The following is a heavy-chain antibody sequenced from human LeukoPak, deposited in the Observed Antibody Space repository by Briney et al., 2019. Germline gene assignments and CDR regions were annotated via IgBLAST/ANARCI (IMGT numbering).Heavy chain of an antibody. D-gene: IGHD6-13*01. J-gene: IGHJ4*02. Sequence: QPGGSLRLSCAASGFTFSSYAMSWVRQAPGKGLEWVSAISANGGGTYYADSVKGRFTISRDNSKNTLYLQMNSLRAEDTAVYYCAKGSSPFDYWGQGTLVTVSS. V-gene: IGHV3-23*01. CDR2: ISANGGGT. CDR1: GFTFSSYA. CDR3: AKGSSPFDY.